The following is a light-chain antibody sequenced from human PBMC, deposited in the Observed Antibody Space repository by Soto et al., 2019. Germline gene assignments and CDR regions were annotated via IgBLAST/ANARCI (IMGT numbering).Light chain of an antibody. CDR2: AAS. CDR3: QQSYSMPYT. V-gene: IGKV1-39*01. CDR1: QSISSY. Sequence: DIQMTQSPPSLSASVGDRVTITCRASQSISSYVNWYQQKPGKAPKVLIYAASSLQSGVPSRFSGSGSGTDFTLTISSLQPEDFTTYYCQQSYSMPYTFGQGTKLEIK. J-gene: IGKJ2*01.